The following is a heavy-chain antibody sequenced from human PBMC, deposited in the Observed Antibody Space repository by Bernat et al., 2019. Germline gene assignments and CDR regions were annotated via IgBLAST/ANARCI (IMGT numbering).Heavy chain of an antibody. CDR3: AREGYSSSSGVDYYYYYMDV. J-gene: IGHJ6*03. CDR2: INSDGSST. Sequence: EVQLVESGGGLVQPGGSLRLSCAASGFTFSSYWMHWVRQAPGKGLVWVSRINSDGSSTSYADSVKGRFTISRDNAKNTLYLQMNSLRVEDTAVYYCAREGYSSSSGVDYYYYYMDVWGKGTTVTVSS. V-gene: IGHV3-74*01. CDR1: GFTFSSYW. D-gene: IGHD6-6*01.